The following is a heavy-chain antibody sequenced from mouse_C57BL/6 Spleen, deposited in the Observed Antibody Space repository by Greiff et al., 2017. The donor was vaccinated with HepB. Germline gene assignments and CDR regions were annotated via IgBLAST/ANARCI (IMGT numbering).Heavy chain of an antibody. V-gene: IGHV1-19*01. Sequence: VQLQQSGPVLVKPGASVKMSCKASGYTFTDYYMNWVKQSHGKSLEWIGVINPYNGGTSYNQKFKGKATLTVDKSSSTAYMELNSLTSEDSAVYYCARRDYDSFAYGGQGTLVTVSA. CDR3: ARRDYDSFAY. CDR1: GYTFTDYY. J-gene: IGHJ3*01. D-gene: IGHD2-4*01. CDR2: INPYNGGT.